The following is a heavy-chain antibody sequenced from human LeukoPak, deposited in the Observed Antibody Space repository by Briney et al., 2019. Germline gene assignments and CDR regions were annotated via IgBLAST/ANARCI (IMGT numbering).Heavy chain of an antibody. CDR2: IKSKTDGGTT. V-gene: IGHV3-15*01. D-gene: IGHD4-17*01. CDR1: GFTFSNAW. Sequence: PGGSLRLSCAASGFTFSNAWMSWVRQAPGKGLEWVGRIKSKTDGGTTDYAAPVKGRFTISRDDSKNTLYLQMNSLKTEDTAVYYCTTDHVTTVTGRDYWGQGTLVTVSS. J-gene: IGHJ4*02. CDR3: TTDHVTTVTGRDY.